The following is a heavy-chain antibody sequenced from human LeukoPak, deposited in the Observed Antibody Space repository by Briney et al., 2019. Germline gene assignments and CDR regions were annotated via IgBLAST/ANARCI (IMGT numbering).Heavy chain of an antibody. Sequence: PSETLSLTCTVSGYSISSGYYWGWIRQPPGKGLEWIGSIYHSGSTYYNPSLKGRVTISVDTSKNQFSLKLSSVTAADTAVYYCARDGSTYWGQGTLVTVSS. CDR1: GYSISSGYY. J-gene: IGHJ4*02. V-gene: IGHV4-38-2*02. CDR2: IYHSGST. CDR3: ARDGSTY.